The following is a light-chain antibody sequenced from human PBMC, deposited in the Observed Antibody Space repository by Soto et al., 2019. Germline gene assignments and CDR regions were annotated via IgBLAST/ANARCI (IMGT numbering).Light chain of an antibody. CDR3: SSYAGSSNV. CDR1: TRDVGGYNY. CDR2: EVN. V-gene: IGLV2-8*01. Sequence: QSVLTQPPSPPGPPGQSVAISCIGPTRDVGGYNYVSWYQQRPGKAPKLMIYEVNKRPSGVPDRFSGSKSGNTASLTVSGLQAEDEADYYCSSYAGSSNVFGTGTKVTVL. J-gene: IGLJ1*01.